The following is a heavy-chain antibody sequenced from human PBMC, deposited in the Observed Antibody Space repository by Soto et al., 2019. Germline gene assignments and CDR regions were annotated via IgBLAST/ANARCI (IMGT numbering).Heavy chain of an antibody. D-gene: IGHD3-3*01. CDR1: GYTFTSYA. CDR3: ARDLVGDFWSGYYNNWFDP. J-gene: IGHJ5*02. V-gene: IGHV1-3*01. Sequence: QVQLVQSGAEVKKPGASVKVSCKASGYTFTSYAMHWVRQAPGQRLEWMGWINAGNGNTKYSQKFQGRVTITRDTSASTAHMELSSLRSEDTAVYYCARDLVGDFWSGYYNNWFDPWGQGTLVTVSS. CDR2: INAGNGNT.